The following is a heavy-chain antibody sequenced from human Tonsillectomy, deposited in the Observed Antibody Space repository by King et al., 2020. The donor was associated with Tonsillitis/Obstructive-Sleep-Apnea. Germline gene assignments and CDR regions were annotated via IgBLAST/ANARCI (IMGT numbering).Heavy chain of an antibody. CDR2: IDPSDSYS. CDR3: AKSYYDILTGYYRDIDY. Sequence: VQLVQSGAEVKKPGESLRISCKGSGYTFTNYWINWVRQMPGKGLEWMGRIDPSDSYSNYSPSFQGHVTISADKSISTAYLHWISLKASDSAMYYCAKSYYDILTGYYRDIDYWGQGTLVTVSS. J-gene: IGHJ4*02. CDR1: GYTFTNYW. D-gene: IGHD3-9*01. V-gene: IGHV5-10-1*01.